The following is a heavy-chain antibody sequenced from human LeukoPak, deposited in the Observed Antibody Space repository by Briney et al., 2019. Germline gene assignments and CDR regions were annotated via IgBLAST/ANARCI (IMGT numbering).Heavy chain of an antibody. CDR1: GGTFSIYA. J-gene: IGHJ3*02. V-gene: IGHV1-69*05. CDR3: AIDVSEGFGDRVIDAFDI. Sequence: SVTVSFTASGGTFSIYAISWVRQAPGQGLEWMGGIIPIFGTANYAQKFQGRVTITTDESTSTAYMELSSLRSEDTAVYYCAIDVSEGFGDRVIDAFDIWGQGTMVTVSS. D-gene: IGHD3-10*01. CDR2: IIPIFGTA.